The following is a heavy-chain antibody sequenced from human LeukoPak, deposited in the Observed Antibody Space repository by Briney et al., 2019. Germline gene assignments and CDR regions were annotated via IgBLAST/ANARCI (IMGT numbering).Heavy chain of an antibody. CDR1: GFTFSSYW. CDR3: ARGGGLDV. J-gene: IGHJ6*02. D-gene: IGHD3-16*01. CDR2: VNHNGNVN. V-gene: IGHV3-7*03. Sequence: GGSLRLSCAASGFTFSSYWMNWARQAPGKGLEWVASVNHNGNVNYYVDSVKGRFTISRDNAKNSLYLQMSNLRAEDTAVYFCARGGGLDVWGQGAKVTVSS.